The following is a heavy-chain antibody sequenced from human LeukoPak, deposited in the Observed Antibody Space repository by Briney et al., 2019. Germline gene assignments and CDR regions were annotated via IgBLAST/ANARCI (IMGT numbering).Heavy chain of an antibody. CDR3: ARHNYRVPAATWLYGYYYYMDV. CDR2: IYPGDSDT. D-gene: IGHD2-2*01. J-gene: IGHJ6*03. Sequence: GESLKISCRGSGYSFTSYWIGWVRQMPGKGLEWRGIIYPGDSDTRYSPSFQGQVTISADKSISTAYLQWSSLKASDTAMYYCARHNYRVPAATWLYGYYYYMDVWGKGTTVTVSS. V-gene: IGHV5-51*01. CDR1: GYSFTSYW.